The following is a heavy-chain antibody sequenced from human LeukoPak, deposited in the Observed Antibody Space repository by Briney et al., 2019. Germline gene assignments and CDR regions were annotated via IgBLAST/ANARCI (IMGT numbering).Heavy chain of an antibody. CDR1: GGSISSGGYS. CDR2: IYHSGST. Sequence: SQTLSLTCAVSGGSISSGGYSWGWIRQPPGKGLEWIGYIYHSGSTYYNPSLKSRVTISVDRSKNQFSLKLSSVTAADTAVYYCARSHCSSTSCYPRWFDPWGQGTLVTVSS. D-gene: IGHD2-2*01. CDR3: ARSHCSSTSCYPRWFDP. V-gene: IGHV4-30-2*01. J-gene: IGHJ5*02.